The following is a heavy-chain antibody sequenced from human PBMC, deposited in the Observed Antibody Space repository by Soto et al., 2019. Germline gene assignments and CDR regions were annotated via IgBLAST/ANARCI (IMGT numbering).Heavy chain of an antibody. J-gene: IGHJ3*02. CDR3: VRGHSGLEI. CDR1: GFTFSDYY. CDR2: ISGGNTI. D-gene: IGHD5-12*01. V-gene: IGHV3-11*01. Sequence: QVQVVESGGGLVKPGGALRLACAGSGFTFSDYYMSRIRQIPGKGLEWISYISGGNTIYYIDSVKGRFTLSRDSSKNSLSLRMDSLRAEDTAVYDCVRGHSGLEIWGQGTMVTVSS.